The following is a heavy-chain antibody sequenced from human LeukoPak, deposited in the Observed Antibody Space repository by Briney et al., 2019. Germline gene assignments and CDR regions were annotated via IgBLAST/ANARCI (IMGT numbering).Heavy chain of an antibody. J-gene: IGHJ5*02. CDR1: GGSFSGYY. Sequence: SETLSLTCAAYGGSFSGYYWSWIRQPPGKGLEWIGEINHSGSTNYNPSLKSRVTISVDTSKNQFSLKLSSVTAADTAVYYCARVLARIVRFDPWGQGALVTVSS. V-gene: IGHV4-34*01. CDR3: ARVLARIVRFDP. CDR2: INHSGST. D-gene: IGHD3-22*01.